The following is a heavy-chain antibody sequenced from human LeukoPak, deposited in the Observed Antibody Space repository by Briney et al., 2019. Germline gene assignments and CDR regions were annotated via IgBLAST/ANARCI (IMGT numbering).Heavy chain of an antibody. CDR2: INSDDSST. CDR3: ARDLRGYSGYDLPDY. Sequence: AGSLRLSCAASGFTFSSYWMHWVRQAPGKGLVWVSRINSDDSSTSYADSVKGRFTISRDNAKNTLYLQMNSLRAEDTAVYYCARDLRGYSGYDLPDYWGQGTLVTVSS. J-gene: IGHJ4*02. V-gene: IGHV3-74*01. D-gene: IGHD5-12*01. CDR1: GFTFSSYW.